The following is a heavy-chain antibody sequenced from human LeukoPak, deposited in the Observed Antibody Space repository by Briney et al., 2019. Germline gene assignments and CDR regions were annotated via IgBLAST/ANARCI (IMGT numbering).Heavy chain of an antibody. D-gene: IGHD1-26*01. CDR2: ISSSSNTV. J-gene: IGHJ4*02. V-gene: IGHV3-48*01. Sequence: GGSLRLSCVTSDFPFSSYTMNWVRLAPGKGLEWVSYISSSSNTVYYTDSVKGRFTISRDNAKNSLFLQMNSLRAEDTAVYYCASSRSSNFDYWGQGTLVTVSS. CDR1: DFPFSSYT. CDR3: ASSRSSNFDY.